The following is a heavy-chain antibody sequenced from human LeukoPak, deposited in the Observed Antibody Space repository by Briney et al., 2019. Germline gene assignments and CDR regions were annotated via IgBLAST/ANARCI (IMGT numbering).Heavy chain of an antibody. CDR2: IRYDGSNK. D-gene: IGHD6-19*01. V-gene: IGHV3-30*02. CDR1: GFTFSSYG. CDR3: AKDQDRGYSSS. J-gene: IGHJ5*02. Sequence: GGSLRLSCAVSGFTFSSYGMHWVRQAPGKGLEWVAFIRYDGSNKYYADSVKGRFTISRDNSKNTLYLQMNSLRAEDTAVYYCAKDQDRGYSSSSGQGTLVTVSS.